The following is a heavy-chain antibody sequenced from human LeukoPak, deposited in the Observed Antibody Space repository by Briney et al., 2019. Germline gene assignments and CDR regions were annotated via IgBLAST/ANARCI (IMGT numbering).Heavy chain of an antibody. D-gene: IGHD3-10*01. V-gene: IGHV3-23*01. CDR1: GFTFSSYA. CDR2: ITDNGGST. CDR3: AVNYYGSGSYINY. J-gene: IGHJ4*02. Sequence: GGSLRLSCAASGFTFSSYAMHWVRQAPGKGLEWVSAITDNGGSTYYADSVKGRFTISRDNSRNTLYLQMNSLRAEDTAVFYCAVNYYGSGSYINYWGQGTLVTVSS.